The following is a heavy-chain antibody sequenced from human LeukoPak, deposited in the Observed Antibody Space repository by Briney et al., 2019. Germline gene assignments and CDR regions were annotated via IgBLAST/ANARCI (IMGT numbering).Heavy chain of an antibody. Sequence: GGSLRLSCAASGFTFSNYDVHWVRQAPGKGLEWVANIKQDGSEKYYVDSVKGRFTISRDNAKNSLYLQMNSLRAEDTAVYYCARPIVATNLDYWGQGTLVTVSS. J-gene: IGHJ4*02. CDR3: ARPIVATNLDY. CDR1: GFTFSNYD. V-gene: IGHV3-7*05. CDR2: IKQDGSEK. D-gene: IGHD5-12*01.